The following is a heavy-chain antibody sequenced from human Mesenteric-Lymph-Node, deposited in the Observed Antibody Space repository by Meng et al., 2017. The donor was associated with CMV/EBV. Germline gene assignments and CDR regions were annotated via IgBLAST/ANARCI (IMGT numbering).Heavy chain of an antibody. V-gene: IGHV4-59*01. CDR2: IYNSESIYRSGGA. D-gene: IGHD6-13*01. CDR1: GGSISSYY. Sequence: GSLRLSCTVSGGSISSYYWSWIRQPPGKPLEWIGYIYNSESIYRSGGANYNPSLEGRATMSLDTSKNQVSLKLRSVTAADTAIYYCARAPGIAAAGENNWFDPWGQGTLVTVSS. CDR3: ARAPGIAAAGENNWFDP. J-gene: IGHJ5*02.